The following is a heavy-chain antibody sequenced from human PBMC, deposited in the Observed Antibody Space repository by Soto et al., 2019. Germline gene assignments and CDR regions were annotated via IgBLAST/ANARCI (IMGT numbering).Heavy chain of an antibody. J-gene: IGHJ6*02. D-gene: IGHD3-10*01. CDR1: GFTFSSYA. CDR2: ISYDGSNK. CDR3: ARDRRSTFGFTYYYGSGSSYGMDV. V-gene: IGHV3-30-3*01. Sequence: PGGSLRHSCAASGFTFSSYAMHWVRQAPGKGLEWVAVISYDGSNKYYADSVKGRFTISRDNSKNTLYLQMNSLRAEDTAVYYCARDRRSTFGFTYYYGSGSSYGMDVWGQGTTVTVSS.